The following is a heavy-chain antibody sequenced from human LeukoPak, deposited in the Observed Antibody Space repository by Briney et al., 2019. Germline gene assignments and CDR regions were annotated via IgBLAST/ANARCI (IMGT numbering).Heavy chain of an antibody. CDR3: ARDPLIYSGSYSDY. Sequence: GGSLRLSCAASGFTFSSYSMNWVRQAPGKGLEWVSSISSSSSYIYYADSVKGRFTISRDNAKNSLFLQMNILRAEDTAVYYCARDPLIYSGSYSDYWGQGTLVTVSS. CDR1: GFTFSSYS. V-gene: IGHV3-21*01. CDR2: ISSSSSYI. J-gene: IGHJ4*02. D-gene: IGHD1-26*01.